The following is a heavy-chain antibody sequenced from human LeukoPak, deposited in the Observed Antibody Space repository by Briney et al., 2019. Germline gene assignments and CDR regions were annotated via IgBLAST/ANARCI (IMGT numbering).Heavy chain of an antibody. CDR3: TKYSSGGEFDY. V-gene: IGHV3-15*01. CDR2: IKSKTDGGTT. CDR1: GFTVSNNY. Sequence: GGSLRLSCAASGFTVSNNYMSWVRQAPGKGPEWVGRIKSKTDGGTTDDAEPVKGRFTISRDDSKNMLYPQMNSLKTEDTAVHYCTKYSSGGEFDYWGQGTLVTVSS. J-gene: IGHJ4*02. D-gene: IGHD6-19*01.